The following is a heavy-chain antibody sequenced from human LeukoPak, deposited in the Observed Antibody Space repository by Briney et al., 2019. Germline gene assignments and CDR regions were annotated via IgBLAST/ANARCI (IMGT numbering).Heavy chain of an antibody. J-gene: IGHJ5*02. CDR3: ARSTIPYCSGGSFYRLDP. CDR1: GFTFSSYS. Sequence: PGGSLRLSCAASGFTFSSYSMNWVRQAPGKGLEWVPSISSSSSYIYYADSVKGRFTISRDNAKNSLYLQMNSLRAEDTAVYYCARSTIPYCSGGSFYRLDPWRQGTLVTVSS. V-gene: IGHV3-21*01. CDR2: ISSSSSYI. D-gene: IGHD2-15*01.